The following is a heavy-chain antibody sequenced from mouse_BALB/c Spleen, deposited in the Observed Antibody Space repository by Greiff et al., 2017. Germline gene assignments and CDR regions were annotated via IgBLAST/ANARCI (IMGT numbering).Heavy chain of an antibody. V-gene: IGHV2-9*02. CDR1: GFSLTSYG. CDR3: ARDDGPYGYFDV. J-gene: IGHJ1*01. CDR2: IWAGGST. Sequence: QVHVKQSGPGLVAPSQSLSITCTVSGFSLTSYGVHWVRQPPGKGLEWLGVIWAGGSTNYNSALMSRLSISKDNSKSQVFLKMNSLQTDDTAMYYCARDDGPYGYFDVWGAGTTVTVSS. D-gene: IGHD2-3*01.